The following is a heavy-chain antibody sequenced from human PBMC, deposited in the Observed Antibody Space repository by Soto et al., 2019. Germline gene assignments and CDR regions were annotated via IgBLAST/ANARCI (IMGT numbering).Heavy chain of an antibody. V-gene: IGHV3-9*01. CDR3: AKDGSYDFWSGYTPNAFDI. CDR2: ISWNSGSI. D-gene: IGHD3-3*01. CDR1: GFTFDDYA. Sequence: GGSLRLSCAASGFTFDDYAMHWVRQAPGKGLEWVSGISWNSGSIGYADSVKGRFTISRDNAKNSLYLQMNSLRAEDTALYYCAKDGSYDFWSGYTPNAFDIWGQGTMVTVSS. J-gene: IGHJ3*02.